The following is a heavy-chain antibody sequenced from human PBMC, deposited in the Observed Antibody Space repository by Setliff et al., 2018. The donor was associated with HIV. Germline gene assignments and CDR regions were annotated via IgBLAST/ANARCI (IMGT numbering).Heavy chain of an antibody. CDR3: ARDLSGSPDGGF. D-gene: IGHD1-26*01. CDR2: ISAYNGNT. J-gene: IGHJ4*02. CDR1: GYTFTSYG. V-gene: IGHV1-18*01. Sequence: GASVKVSCKASGYTFTSYGMSWVRQAPGQGLEWMGWISAYNGNTHYAQKLQGRVTMTTDTSTSTAYMELSSLRSKDTAVYYCARDLSGSPDGGFWGQGTLVTVSS.